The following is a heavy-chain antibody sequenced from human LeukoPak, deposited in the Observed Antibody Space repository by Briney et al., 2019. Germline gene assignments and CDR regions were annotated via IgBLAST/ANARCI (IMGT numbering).Heavy chain of an antibody. V-gene: IGHV1-2*02. CDR1: GYTFTGYY. J-gene: IGHJ4*02. D-gene: IGHD6-19*01. CDR2: INPNSGGT. Sequence: ASVKVSCKASGYTFTGYYMHWVRQAPGRGLEWMGWINPNSGGTNFAQKFQGRVTMTRDTSISTAYMELSRLRSDDTAVYYCARAESSGWEYYFDYWGQGSLVTVSS. CDR3: ARAESSGWEYYFDY.